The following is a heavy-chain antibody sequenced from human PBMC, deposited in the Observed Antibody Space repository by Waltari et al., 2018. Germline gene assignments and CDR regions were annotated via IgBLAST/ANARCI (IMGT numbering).Heavy chain of an antibody. V-gene: IGHV4-34*01. Sequence: QVQLQQWGTGLLKPSGTLSRTCAVHGGSVSGYYWSWIRQPPGKGLEWIGEINHRGSTNYNPSLKSRVTISVDTSKNQFSLKLSSVTAADTAVYYCARGRGGMDVWGQGTTVTVSS. D-gene: IGHD3-10*01. CDR2: INHRGST. J-gene: IGHJ6*02. CDR1: GGSVSGYY. CDR3: ARGRGGMDV.